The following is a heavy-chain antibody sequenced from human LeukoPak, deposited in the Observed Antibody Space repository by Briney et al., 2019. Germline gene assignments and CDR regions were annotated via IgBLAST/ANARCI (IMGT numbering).Heavy chain of an antibody. CDR3: ARRSRDCSSTSCFDWFDP. D-gene: IGHD2-2*01. J-gene: IGHJ5*02. CDR1: GGSISGYY. Sequence: SETLSLTCTVSGGSISGYYWSWIRQPPGKGLEWIGYIYTSGSTNYNPSLKSRVTISVDTSKNQFSLKLSSVTAADTAVYYCARRSRDCSSTSCFDWFDPWGQGTLVTVSS. CDR2: IYTSGST. V-gene: IGHV4-4*09.